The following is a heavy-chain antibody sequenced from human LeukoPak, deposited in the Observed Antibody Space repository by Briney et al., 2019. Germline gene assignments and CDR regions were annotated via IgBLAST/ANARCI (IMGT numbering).Heavy chain of an antibody. D-gene: IGHD3-10*01. Sequence: ASVKVSCKASGYTFTSYGISWVRQAPGQGLEWMGWISAYNGNTNYAQKLQGRVTMTTDTSTSTAYMELRSLRSDDTAVYYCVRGSYYYGSGSYYPLGYWGQGTLVTVSS. J-gene: IGHJ4*02. CDR3: VRGSYYYGSGSYYPLGY. CDR2: ISAYNGNT. V-gene: IGHV1-18*01. CDR1: GYTFTSYG.